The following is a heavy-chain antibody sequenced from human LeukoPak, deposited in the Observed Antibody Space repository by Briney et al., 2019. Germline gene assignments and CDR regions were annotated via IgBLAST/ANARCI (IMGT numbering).Heavy chain of an antibody. Sequence: ASVKVSCKASGYTFTDYYMHWVRQAPGQGLEWMGWINLNSGGTGYALKFQGRVMMTRDTSISTAYMELSRLRSDDTAVYYCARDYLWWGSDAFDMWGQGTMVIVSS. CDR2: INLNSGGT. CDR1: GYTFTDYY. J-gene: IGHJ3*02. CDR3: ARDYLWWGSDAFDM. D-gene: IGHD2-8*02. V-gene: IGHV1-2*02.